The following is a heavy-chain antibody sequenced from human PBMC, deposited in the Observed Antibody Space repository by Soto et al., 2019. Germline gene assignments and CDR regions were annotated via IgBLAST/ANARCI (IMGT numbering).Heavy chain of an antibody. CDR1: GFSLSTSGVG. CDR2: IYWNDDK. CDR3: AHRPRYGSSWYSFDY. Sequence: SGPTLVNPTQTLTLTCTFSGFSLSTSGVGVGWIRQPPGKALEWLALIYWNDDKRYSPSLKSRLTITKDTSKNQVVLTMTNMDPVDTATYYCAHRPRYGSSWYSFDYWGQGTLVTVSS. V-gene: IGHV2-5*01. J-gene: IGHJ4*02. D-gene: IGHD6-13*01.